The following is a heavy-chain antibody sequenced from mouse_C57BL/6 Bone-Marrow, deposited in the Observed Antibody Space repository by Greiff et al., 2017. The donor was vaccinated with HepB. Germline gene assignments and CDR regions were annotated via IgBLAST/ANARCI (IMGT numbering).Heavy chain of an antibody. D-gene: IGHD2-3*01. CDR2: INYDGSST. J-gene: IGHJ3*01. CDR1: GFTFSDYY. V-gene: IGHV5-16*01. CDR3: ARLKDGGFAY. Sequence: DVQLVESEGGLVQPGSSMKLSCTASGFTFSDYYMAWVRQVPEKGLEWVANINYDGSSTYYLDSLKSRFIISRDNAKNILYLQMSSLKSEDTATYYCARLKDGGFAYWGQGTLVTVSA.